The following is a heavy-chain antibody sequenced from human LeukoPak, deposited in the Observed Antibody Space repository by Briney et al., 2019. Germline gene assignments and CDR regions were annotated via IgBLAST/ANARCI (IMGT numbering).Heavy chain of an antibody. CDR3: ARDDRPSGHDFDY. Sequence: KSGRSLRVSCTASGFTFRDYNINWFRQAPGGGLEWVGFIRSKADGGTTEYAASVKGRFTISRDDSKNVAYLQINNLRAEDTALYYCARDDRPSGHDFDYWGQGTLVTVSS. CDR2: IRSKADGGTT. J-gene: IGHJ4*02. V-gene: IGHV3-49*05. CDR1: GFTFRDYN. D-gene: IGHD6-6*01.